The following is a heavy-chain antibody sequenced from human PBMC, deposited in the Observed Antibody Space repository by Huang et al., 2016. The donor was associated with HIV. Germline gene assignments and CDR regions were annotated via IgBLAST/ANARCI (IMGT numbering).Heavy chain of an antibody. CDR3: AKDISFGDYVFDL. Sequence: EVQLVESGGGLVQPGRSLRLSCAASGFTFDDYAMHWVRQAPGRGVEWFSVISWNSGSIGDADSVKGRFTIARDNAKNSLYLQMNRLRAEDTALYYCAKDISFGDYVFDLWGRGTLVTVSS. V-gene: IGHV3-9*01. CDR1: GFTFDDYA. CDR2: ISWNSGSI. D-gene: IGHD4-17*01. J-gene: IGHJ2*01.